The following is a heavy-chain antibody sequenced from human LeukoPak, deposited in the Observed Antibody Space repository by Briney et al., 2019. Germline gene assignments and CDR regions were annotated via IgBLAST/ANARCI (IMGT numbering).Heavy chain of an antibody. CDR2: IKQDGGEK. V-gene: IGHV3-7*01. J-gene: IGHJ4*02. CDR3: ARMSTSSWYVCDY. Sequence: GGSLRLSCAASGFTFSGYWMTWVRQSPGKGLEWVANIKQDGGEKYCVDSVTGRFTISRDNAKNSLYLQMNSLRAEDTAVYYCARMSTSSWYVCDYWGQGTLVTVSS. CDR1: GFTFSGYW. D-gene: IGHD6-13*01.